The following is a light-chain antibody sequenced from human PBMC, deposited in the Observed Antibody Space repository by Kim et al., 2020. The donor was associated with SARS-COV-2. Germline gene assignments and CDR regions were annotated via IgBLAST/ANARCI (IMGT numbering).Light chain of an antibody. J-gene: IGKJ4*01. V-gene: IGKV1-13*02. CDR3: EQCNSNPHT. CDR1: QCISSA. CDR2: DAS. Sequence: AIQLTQSPSSLSASVGDRVTLTCRASQCISSALDWYQQKPGKAPNLLISDASRVQSGVTPSFSGSGSGTDFTLNNSSLQPEDFATYYCEQCNSNPHTFGRGTKLEI.